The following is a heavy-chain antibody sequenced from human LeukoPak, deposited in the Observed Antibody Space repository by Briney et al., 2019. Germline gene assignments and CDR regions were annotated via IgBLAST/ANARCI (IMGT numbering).Heavy chain of an antibody. CDR2: INTDGSST. CDR1: GFTFDDYA. V-gene: IGHV3-74*01. Sequence: PGRSLGLSCAASGFTFDDYAMHWVRQAPGKGLVWVSRINTDGSSTSYADSVKGRFTISRDNAKNTLYLQMNSLRAEDTAVYYCARRREHGSGSDWLWGQGTLVTVSP. CDR3: ARRREHGSGSDWL. J-gene: IGHJ4*02. D-gene: IGHD3-10*01.